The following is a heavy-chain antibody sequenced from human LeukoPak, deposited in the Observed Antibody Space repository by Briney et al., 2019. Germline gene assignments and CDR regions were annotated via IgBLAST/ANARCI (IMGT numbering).Heavy chain of an antibody. Sequence: GGSLRLSCAASGFTFSSYWMHWVRQAPGKGLVWVSRINSDGSSTSYADSVKGRFTISRDNAKNTLYLQMNSLRAEDTAVYYCTKDEVGYCSGGSCGPFDYWGQGTLVTVSS. CDR3: TKDEVGYCSGGSCGPFDY. CDR2: INSDGSST. D-gene: IGHD2-15*01. V-gene: IGHV3-74*01. CDR1: GFTFSSYW. J-gene: IGHJ4*02.